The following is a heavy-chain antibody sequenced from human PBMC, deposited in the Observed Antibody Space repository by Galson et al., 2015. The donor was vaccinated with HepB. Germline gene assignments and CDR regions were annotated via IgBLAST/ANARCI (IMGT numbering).Heavy chain of an antibody. CDR3: ARDRDPFLGVCMPLDP. V-gene: IGHV3-48*01. J-gene: IGHJ5*02. D-gene: IGHD3-3*01. Sequence: SLRLSCAASGFNFMGYNMNWVRQAPGKGLEWVSFIRSTGSTIYYADSVKGRFSISRDNAKNSLDLQMNSLRADDTAVYYCARDRDPFLGVCMPLDPWGQGTLVTVSS. CDR1: GFNFMGYN. CDR2: IRSTGSTI.